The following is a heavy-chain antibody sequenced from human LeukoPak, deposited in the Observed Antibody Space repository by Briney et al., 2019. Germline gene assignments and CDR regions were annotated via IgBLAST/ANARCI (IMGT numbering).Heavy chain of an antibody. CDR1: GFTFSSYA. V-gene: IGHV3-23*01. Sequence: TGGSLRLSCAASGFTFSSYAMTWVRQAPGKGLEWVSAITGGGDTTYYADSAKGRFTISRDNSKNTLYLQMNNLRAEDTAIYYCAKAANYDILTGYYLDYWGQGTLVTVSS. CDR3: AKAANYDILTGYYLDY. CDR2: ITGGGDTT. J-gene: IGHJ4*02. D-gene: IGHD3-9*01.